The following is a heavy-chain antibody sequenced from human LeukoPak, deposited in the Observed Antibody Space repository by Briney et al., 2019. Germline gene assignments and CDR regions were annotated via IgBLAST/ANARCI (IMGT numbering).Heavy chain of an antibody. J-gene: IGHJ5*02. CDR3: ARDIRRELRFDP. D-gene: IGHD1-26*01. V-gene: IGHV3-48*04. Sequence: GGSLRLSCAASGFSFSSYSMNWARQSPGKGLEWDSYISSSSSTISYADSVKGRFTISRDNAKNSLFLQMNSLRAEDTAVYYCARDIRRELRFDPWGQGTLVTVSS. CDR1: GFSFSSYS. CDR2: ISSSSSTI.